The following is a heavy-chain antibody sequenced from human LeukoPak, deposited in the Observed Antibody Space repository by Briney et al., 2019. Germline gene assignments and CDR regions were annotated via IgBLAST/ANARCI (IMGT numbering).Heavy chain of an antibody. CDR1: GFSFSTYA. V-gene: IGHV3-23*01. CDR2: ISDSTSST. Sequence: GGSLRLSCAASGFSFSTYAMSWVRQAPGKGLEWVSTISDSTSSTYYADSVKGRFTIFRDNSKNTLYLQMSNLRAEDTAEYYCAKTYCSSGTCHPYLPYYFDSWGQGTLVTVSS. D-gene: IGHD2-15*01. J-gene: IGHJ4*02. CDR3: AKTYCSSGTCHPYLPYYFDS.